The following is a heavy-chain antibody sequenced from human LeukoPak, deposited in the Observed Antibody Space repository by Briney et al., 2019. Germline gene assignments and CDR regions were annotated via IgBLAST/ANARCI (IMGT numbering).Heavy chain of an antibody. J-gene: IGHJ4*02. CDR3: ARDLRIAVGRVALCDY. CDR2: INPNSGGT. Sequence: ASVKVSCKASGYTFTRYYMHWVRQAPGQGLEWMGRINPNSGGTNYAQKFQGRVTMTRDTSISTAYMELSRLRSDDTAVYYCARDLRIAVGRVALCDYWGQGTLVTVSS. D-gene: IGHD6-19*01. CDR1: GYTFTRYY. V-gene: IGHV1-2*06.